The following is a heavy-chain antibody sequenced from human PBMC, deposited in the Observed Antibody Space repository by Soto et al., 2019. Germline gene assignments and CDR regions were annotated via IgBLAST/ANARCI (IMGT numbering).Heavy chain of an antibody. CDR2: IFYGGST. D-gene: IGHD5-18*01. CDR3: ARSGYSYGSYNWFDP. J-gene: IGHJ5*02. V-gene: IGHV4-30-4*01. Sequence: SETLSLTCTVSGGSISSGNFYWSWIRQPPGKGLEWIGYIFYGGSTYYNPSLKSRVTISVDTSKNQFSLKLSSVTAADTAVYYCARSGYSYGSYNWFDPWGQGTLVTVSS. CDR1: GGSISSGNFY.